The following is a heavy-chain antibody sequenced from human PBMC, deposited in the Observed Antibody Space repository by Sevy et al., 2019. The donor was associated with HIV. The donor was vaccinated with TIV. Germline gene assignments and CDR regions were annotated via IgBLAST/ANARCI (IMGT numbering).Heavy chain of an antibody. Sequence: ASVKVSCKVSGYTLTELSMHWVRQAPGKGLEWLGGFDPEDGETIYAQKFQGRVTMTEDTSTDTAYMELSSLRSEDTAVYYCATDLLGRYQLPDYWGQRTLVTVSS. CDR2: FDPEDGET. J-gene: IGHJ4*02. CDR3: ATDLLGRYQLPDY. D-gene: IGHD2-2*01. V-gene: IGHV1-24*01. CDR1: GYTLTELS.